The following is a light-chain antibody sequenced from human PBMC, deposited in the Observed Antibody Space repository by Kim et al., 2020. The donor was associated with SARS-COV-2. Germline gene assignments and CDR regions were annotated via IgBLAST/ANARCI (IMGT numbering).Light chain of an antibody. J-gene: IGKJ4*01. V-gene: IGKV1-5*03. CDR2: QAS. CDR1: QSINSW. CDR3: KPYNIYELI. Sequence: DIQMTLSPSTLSASVGDRVTITCRASQSINSWLAWYQQKPGKAPKLLIYQASSLESGVPSRFSGSGSGTEFTLTISNLQPDDFATYYCKPYNIYELIFGGGTKVDIK.